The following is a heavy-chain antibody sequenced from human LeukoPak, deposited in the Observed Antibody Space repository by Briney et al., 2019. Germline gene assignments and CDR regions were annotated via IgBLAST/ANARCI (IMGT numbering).Heavy chain of an antibody. CDR2: IYPGDSDT. Sequence: GESLKASCKGSEYSFTSYWIGWVRQLPGKGLEWRGIIYPGDSDTRYSPSFQGQVTISADKSNSTAYLQWSSLKASDTAMYYCARHKRSEAPAGYWGQGTLVTVSS. CDR3: ARHKRSEAPAGY. J-gene: IGHJ4*02. CDR1: EYSFTSYW. V-gene: IGHV5-51*01.